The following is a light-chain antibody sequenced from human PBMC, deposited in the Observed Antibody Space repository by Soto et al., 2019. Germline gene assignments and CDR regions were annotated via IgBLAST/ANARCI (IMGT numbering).Light chain of an antibody. CDR3: QQRSVWPPIT. V-gene: IGKV3-11*01. Sequence: DIVLTQSPATLSLSPGERATLSCRASQNVDDYVAWYQQKPGQPPRLLIYDASERAPGIPARFSGSWSGTDVTLTISSLESDDFAVYYCQQRSVWPPITFGQGTRL. CDR1: QNVDDY. J-gene: IGKJ5*01. CDR2: DAS.